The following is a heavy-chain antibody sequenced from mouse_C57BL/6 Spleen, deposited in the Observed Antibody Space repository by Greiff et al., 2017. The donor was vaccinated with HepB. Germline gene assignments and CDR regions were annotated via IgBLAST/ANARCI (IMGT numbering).Heavy chain of an antibody. J-gene: IGHJ2*01. D-gene: IGHD4-1*01. V-gene: IGHV1-50*01. CDR3: ARRVTGTDY. CDR1: GYTFTSYW. Sequence: QVQLQQPGAELVKPGASVKLSCKASGYTFTSYWMQWVKQRPGQGLEWIGEIDPSDSYTNYNQKFKGKATLTVDTSSSTAYMQLSSLTSEDAAVYYCARRVTGTDYWGQGTTLTVSS. CDR2: IDPSDSYT.